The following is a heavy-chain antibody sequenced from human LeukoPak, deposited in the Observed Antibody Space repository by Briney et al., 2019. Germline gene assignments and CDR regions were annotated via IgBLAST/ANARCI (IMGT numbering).Heavy chain of an antibody. V-gene: IGHV3-21*01. D-gene: IGHD3-3*01. J-gene: IGHJ4*02. CDR2: ISSSSTYI. Sequence: PGGSLRLSCAASGFTFSSYAMSWVRQAPGKGLEWVSSISSSSTYIYYADSVKGRFTISRDNAKNSLYLQMNSLRAEDTAVYYCAKHGDITIFGVVIAALFAAFDYWGQGTLVTVSS. CDR3: AKHGDITIFGVVIAALFAAFDY. CDR1: GFTFSSYA.